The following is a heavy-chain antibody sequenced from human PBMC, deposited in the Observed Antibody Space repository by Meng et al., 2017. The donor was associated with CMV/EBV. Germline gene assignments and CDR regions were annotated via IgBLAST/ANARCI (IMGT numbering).Heavy chain of an antibody. V-gene: IGHV1-69*05. Sequence: SVKVSCKASGGTSSSYAISWVRQAPGQGLEWMGGIIPIFGTANYAQKFQGRVTITTDESTSTAYMELSSLRSEDTAVYYCARDTMVRGYYYYYYGMDVWGQGTTVTVSS. CDR2: IIPIFGTA. J-gene: IGHJ6*02. D-gene: IGHD3-10*01. CDR1: GGTSSSYA. CDR3: ARDTMVRGYYYYYYGMDV.